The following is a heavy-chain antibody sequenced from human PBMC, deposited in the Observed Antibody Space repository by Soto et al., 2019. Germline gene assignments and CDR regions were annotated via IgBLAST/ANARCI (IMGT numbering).Heavy chain of an antibody. CDR3: ARDTSYSQKFDY. V-gene: IGHV3-21*01. Sequence: LXLXCASSRVNFIRXRMTGVPRGPEKCKEWVSSISSRSSYIYYADSLKGRFSSSRDNPNNSLYLQINSMRAEDTAVYYCARDTSYSQKFDYWGQGTMVTVSS. CDR1: RVNFIRXR. J-gene: IGHJ4*02. CDR2: ISSRSSYI. D-gene: IGHD6-13*01.